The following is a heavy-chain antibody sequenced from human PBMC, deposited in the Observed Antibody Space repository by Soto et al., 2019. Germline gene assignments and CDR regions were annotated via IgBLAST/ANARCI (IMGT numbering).Heavy chain of an antibody. CDR3: TRDIGGKGAY. CDR1: GFTFSSYW. CDR2: IDEYGNTI. V-gene: IGHV3-74*01. J-gene: IGHJ4*02. D-gene: IGHD3-10*01. Sequence: AGGSLRLSCATSGFTFSSYWMHWVRQVPGKGLLWVSRIDEYGNTINYADSVRGRFTISRDNARNTLYLEMNSLRAEDTALYYCTRDIGGKGAYWGPGTLVTSPQ.